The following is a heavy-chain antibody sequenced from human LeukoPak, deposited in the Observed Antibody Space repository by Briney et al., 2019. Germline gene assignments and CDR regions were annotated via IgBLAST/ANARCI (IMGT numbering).Heavy chain of an antibody. V-gene: IGHV3-33*01. J-gene: IGHJ6*02. CDR1: GFTFSSYG. CDR2: IWYDGRNK. Sequence: GRSLRLSCAASGFTFSSYGMHWVRQAPGKGLEWVAVIWYDGRNKYYADSVKGRFTISRDNSKNTLYLQMNSLRAEDTAVYYCARDQTYHYYGVDVWGQGTTVTVSS. CDR3: ARDQTYHYYGVDV.